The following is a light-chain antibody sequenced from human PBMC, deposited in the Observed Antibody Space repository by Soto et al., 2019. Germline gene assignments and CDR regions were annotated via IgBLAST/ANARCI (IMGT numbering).Light chain of an antibody. V-gene: IGLV1-44*01. Sequence: QSVLTQPPSASGTPGQRVTISCSGSSSKIGSNTVNWYQQFPGTAPKLVISNNNQRPSGVPDRFSGSKSDTSASLAISGLQSDDEADYYCAAWDDSLNGYYVFGTGTRSPS. CDR1: SSKIGSNT. CDR2: NNN. CDR3: AAWDDSLNGYYV. J-gene: IGLJ1*01.